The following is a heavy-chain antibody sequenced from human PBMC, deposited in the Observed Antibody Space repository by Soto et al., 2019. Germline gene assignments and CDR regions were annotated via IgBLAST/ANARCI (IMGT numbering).Heavy chain of an antibody. D-gene: IGHD2-2*01. CDR3: ARDPLEYCSSTSCYVGPDY. Sequence: ASVKVSCKASGGTFSSYAISWVRQAPGQGLEWMGGIIPIFGTANYAQKFQGRVTITADESTSTAYMELSSLRSEDTAVYYCARDPLEYCSSTSCYVGPDYWGQGTLVTVSS. V-gene: IGHV1-69*13. CDR1: GGTFSSYA. J-gene: IGHJ4*02. CDR2: IIPIFGTA.